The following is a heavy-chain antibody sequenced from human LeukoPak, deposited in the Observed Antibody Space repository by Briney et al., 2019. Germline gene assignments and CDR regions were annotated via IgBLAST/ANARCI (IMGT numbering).Heavy chain of an antibody. CDR1: GYTFTSYA. D-gene: IGHD2-8*01. CDR3: ARGGLRVMVYRLYYMDV. CDR2: INAGNGNT. J-gene: IGHJ6*03. V-gene: IGHV1-3*03. Sequence: ASVKVSCKASGYTFTSYAMHWVRQAPGHRLEWMGWINAGNGNTKYSQEFQGRVTITRDTSASTAYMELSSLRSEDMAVYYCARGGLRVMVYRLYYMDVWGKGTTVTVSS.